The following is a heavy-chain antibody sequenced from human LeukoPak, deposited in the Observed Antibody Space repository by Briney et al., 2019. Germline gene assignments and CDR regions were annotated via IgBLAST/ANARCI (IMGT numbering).Heavy chain of an antibody. CDR1: GGSFSGYY. D-gene: IGHD1-26*01. CDR3: AGRKGGTYSKYYLDY. Sequence: SETLSLTCAVYGGSFSGYYWSWIRQPPGKGLEWIGEINHSGSTNYNPSLKSRVTISVDTSKNQFSLKLSSVTAADTAVYYCAGRKGGTYSKYYLDYGGQEPLVTVS. J-gene: IGHJ4*02. CDR2: INHSGST. V-gene: IGHV4-34*01.